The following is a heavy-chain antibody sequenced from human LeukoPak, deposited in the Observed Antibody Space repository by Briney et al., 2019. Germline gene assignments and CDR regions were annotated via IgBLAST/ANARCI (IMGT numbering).Heavy chain of an antibody. CDR1: GYTFTSYD. D-gene: IGHD2-8*02. CDR3: ARGRPGGVRFVLNYYYYYMDV. V-gene: IGHV1-8*01. J-gene: IGHJ6*03. CDR2: MNPNSGNT. Sequence: GASVKVSCKASGYTFTSYDINWVRQATGQGLEWMGWMNPNSGNTGYAQKFQGRVTMTRNTSISTAYMELSSLRSEDTAVYYCARGRPGGVRFVLNYYYYYMDVWGKGTTVTISS.